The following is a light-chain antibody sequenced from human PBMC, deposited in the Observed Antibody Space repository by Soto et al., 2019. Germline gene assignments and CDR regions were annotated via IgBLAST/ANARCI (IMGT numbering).Light chain of an antibody. CDR2: AAS. CDR3: QQANSFPWT. Sequence: DIQMTQSPSSLSASVGDRVTITFRASQSISSYLNWYQQKPGKAPKLLIYAASSLQSGVPSRFSGSGSGTDFTLTISGLQPEDLATYYCQQANSFPWTFGQGTKV. V-gene: IGKV1-39*01. J-gene: IGKJ1*01. CDR1: QSISSY.